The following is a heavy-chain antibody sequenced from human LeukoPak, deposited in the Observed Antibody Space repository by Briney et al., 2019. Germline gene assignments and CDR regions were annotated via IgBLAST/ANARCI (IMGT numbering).Heavy chain of an antibody. CDR1: GYTFTSYD. CDR2: MNPNSGNT. V-gene: IGHV1-8*01. CDR3: ATEQWLVSRNWFDP. D-gene: IGHD6-19*01. J-gene: IGHJ5*02. Sequence: ASVKVSCKASGYTFTSYDINWVRQAPGQGLEWMGWMNPNSGNTGYAQKFQGRVTMTRNTSISTAYMELSSLRSEDTAVYYCATEQWLVSRNWFDPWGQGTLITVSS.